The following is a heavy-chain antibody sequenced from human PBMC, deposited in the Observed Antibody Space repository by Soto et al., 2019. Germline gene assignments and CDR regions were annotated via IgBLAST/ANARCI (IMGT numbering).Heavy chain of an antibody. CDR2: IKSIADGGTT. D-gene: IGHD2-8*01. J-gene: IGHJ3*02. CDR3: HTPHGRNAFDI. V-gene: IGHV3-15*01. Sequence: GGSRRLSCATSGFTFSNAWMASVRQAPGKGLEWVGRIKSIADGGTTNYAAPVKGRFSISRHDSENTLYLQMNSLRVEDTGIYYCHTPHGRNAFDIWGPGTVVTGSS. CDR1: GFTFSNAW.